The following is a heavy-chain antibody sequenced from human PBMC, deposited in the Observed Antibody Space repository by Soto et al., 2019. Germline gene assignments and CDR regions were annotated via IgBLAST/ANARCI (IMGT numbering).Heavy chain of an antibody. D-gene: IGHD2-2*01. V-gene: IGHV4-34*01. J-gene: IGHJ5*02. CDR2: ISRSGST. CDR3: AAGRPAALIETRVFRVLFEP. Sequence: QVQLQQWGAGLLKPSETLSLTCAVSGESLGGFHWSWIRQPPGKGLEWIGEISRSGSTNYDPALPSRVTMSMDTSKHKVSLKLTSVTDADPAVYSCAAGRPAALIETRVFRVLFEPWGHGNLVIVSS. CDR1: GESLGGFH.